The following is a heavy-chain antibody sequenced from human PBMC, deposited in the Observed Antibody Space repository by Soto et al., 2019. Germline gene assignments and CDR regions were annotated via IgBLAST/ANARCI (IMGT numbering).Heavy chain of an antibody. CDR1: GGSISSYY. D-gene: IGHD6-25*01. V-gene: IGHV4-59*08. CDR2: IYYSGST. Sequence: LSLTCTVSGGSISSYYWSWIRQPPGKGLEWIGYIYYSGSTNYDPSLKSRVTISVDTSKNQFSLKLSSVTAADTAVYYCARHQGRSAAKLHVYWGRGNLVPVSS. CDR3: ARHQGRSAAKLHVY. J-gene: IGHJ1*01.